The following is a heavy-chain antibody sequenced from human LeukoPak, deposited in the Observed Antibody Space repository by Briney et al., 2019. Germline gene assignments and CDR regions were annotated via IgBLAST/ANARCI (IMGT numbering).Heavy chain of an antibody. Sequence: GESLKISCKGSGYSFTSYWIGWVRQMPGKGLERMGIIYPGDSDTTYSPSFQGRVTISADKSISTAYLQWSSLKASDTAMYYCARRGPRYCSSTSCYSSYYYYGMDVWGQGTTVTVSS. CDR1: GYSFTSYW. CDR2: IYPGDSDT. V-gene: IGHV5-51*01. CDR3: ARRGPRYCSSTSCYSSYYYYGMDV. J-gene: IGHJ6*02. D-gene: IGHD2-2*02.